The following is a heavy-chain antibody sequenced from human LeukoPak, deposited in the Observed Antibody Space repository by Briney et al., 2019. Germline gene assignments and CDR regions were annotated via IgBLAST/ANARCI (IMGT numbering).Heavy chain of an antibody. D-gene: IGHD6-13*01. CDR2: IYTSGST. J-gene: IGHJ4*02. CDR1: GGSLSSYY. V-gene: IGHV4-4*07. Sequence: PSETLSLTCTVSGGSLSSYYWSWIRQPAGKGLEWIGRIYTSGSTNYNPSLKSRVTMSVDTSKNQFSLKLSSVTAADTAVYYCARELAIAAGTYFDYWGQGTLVTVSS. CDR3: ARELAIAAGTYFDY.